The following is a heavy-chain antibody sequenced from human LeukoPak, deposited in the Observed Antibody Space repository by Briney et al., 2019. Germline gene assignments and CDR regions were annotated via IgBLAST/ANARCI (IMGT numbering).Heavy chain of an antibody. CDR2: IIPIFGTT. CDR1: GASFSSYT. J-gene: IGHJ4*02. Sequence: ASVKVSCKASGASFSSYTISWVRQAPGQGLEWLGRIIPIFGTTTYAQKFQGRVTIITDASTSTVYMELRSLRSDDMAVYYCARGDGVCDYWGQGTLVTVSS. CDR3: ARGDGVCDY. V-gene: IGHV1-69*05. D-gene: IGHD3-16*01.